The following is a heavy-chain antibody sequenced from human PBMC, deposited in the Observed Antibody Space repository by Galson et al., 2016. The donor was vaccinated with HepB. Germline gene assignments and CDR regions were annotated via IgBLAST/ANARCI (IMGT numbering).Heavy chain of an antibody. D-gene: IGHD4/OR15-4a*01. CDR2: IYQTGTA. CDR3: TRGTLGSVATMAFDN. V-gene: IGHV4-4*02. Sequence: SDTLSLTCAVSGDSISNNYWWAWVRQFPGQGLEWIGEIYQTGTAHYNPSFTSRATISIDKSKNEISLRLASVTAADTALYYCTRGTLGSVATMAFDNWGQGTLVTVSS. CDR1: GDSISNNYW. J-gene: IGHJ4*02.